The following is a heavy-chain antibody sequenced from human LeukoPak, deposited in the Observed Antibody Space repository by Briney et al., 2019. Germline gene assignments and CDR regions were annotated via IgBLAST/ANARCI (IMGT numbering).Heavy chain of an antibody. Sequence: GGSLRLSCAASGFTVSSNYMSWVRQAPGKGLEWVSVIYSDGSTYYADSVKGRFTISRDNSKNTLYLQMNSLRAEDTAVYYCARDTGGGSYDYWGQGTLVTVSS. CDR3: ARDTGGGSYDY. CDR2: IYSDGST. J-gene: IGHJ4*02. V-gene: IGHV3-53*01. CDR1: GFTVSSNY. D-gene: IGHD1-26*01.